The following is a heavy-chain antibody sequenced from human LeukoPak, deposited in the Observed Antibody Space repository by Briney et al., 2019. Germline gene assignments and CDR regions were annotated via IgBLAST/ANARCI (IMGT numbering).Heavy chain of an antibody. Sequence: SETLSLTCSVSGGSMNNYYWSWIPQPPGKGLEWIGYIYYSGSTNYNPSLKSRVTISVDTSKNQFSLKLSSVTAADTAVYYCAREAPPCYWGQGTLVTVSS. V-gene: IGHV4-59*01. CDR3: AREAPPCY. J-gene: IGHJ4*02. CDR1: GGSMNNYY. CDR2: IYYSGST.